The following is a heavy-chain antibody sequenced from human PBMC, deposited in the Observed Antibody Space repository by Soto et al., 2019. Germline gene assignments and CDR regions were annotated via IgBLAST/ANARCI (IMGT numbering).Heavy chain of an antibody. CDR2: FYWDDDK. J-gene: IGHJ4*02. Sequence: QITLKESGPMLVKPTQTLTLTCTFSGFSLSSSGVGVGWIRQPPGKALELLALFYWDDDKRYSPFLKSRLTITKDTSKNQVVLTMTNMDPVDTATYSCAHSTRRDNCRGGDCYYFDSWGQGTPVTVSS. D-gene: IGHD2-21*02. V-gene: IGHV2-5*02. CDR3: AHSTRRDNCRGGDCYYFDS. CDR1: GFSLSSSGVG.